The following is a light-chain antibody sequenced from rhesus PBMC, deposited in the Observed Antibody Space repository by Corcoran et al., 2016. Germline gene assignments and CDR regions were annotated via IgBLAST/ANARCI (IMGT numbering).Light chain of an antibody. V-gene: IGKV1-43*02. CDR1: QGISTY. Sequence: DIQMTQSPSSLSASVGDTVTITCRASQGISTYLHWYQQKPGKAPKRLLYAVSCLDSGVPSRVSGGGSGTEFTPTISSLQPEDLATYFCLQHNSAPWTFGQGTKVEIK. CDR2: AVS. CDR3: LQHNSAPWT. J-gene: IGKJ1*01.